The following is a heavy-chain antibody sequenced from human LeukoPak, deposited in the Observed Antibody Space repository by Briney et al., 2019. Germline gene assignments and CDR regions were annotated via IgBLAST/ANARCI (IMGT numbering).Heavy chain of an antibody. V-gene: IGHV1-2*02. J-gene: IGHJ4*02. CDR3: ARGRGGDWTNYFDY. CDR1: GGTFISYA. D-gene: IGHD2-21*02. CDR2: INPNSGGT. Sequence: ASVKVSCTASGGTFISYAVSWLRQAPGQGREWVGWINPNSGGTKYAQKFQGRVTMTRDTSITTAYMELSSLRSDDTAVFYCARGRGGDWTNYFDYWGQGSLVTVAS.